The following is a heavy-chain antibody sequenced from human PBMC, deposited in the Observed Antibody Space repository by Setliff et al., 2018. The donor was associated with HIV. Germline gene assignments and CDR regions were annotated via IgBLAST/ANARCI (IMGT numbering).Heavy chain of an antibody. V-gene: IGHV3-23*03. J-gene: IGHJ4*02. CDR1: RFTFSSYA. CDR3: TVWTIFGVVQLVPY. D-gene: IGHD3-3*01. Sequence: PGGSLRLSCAASRFTFSSYAMSWVRQAPGKGLEWVSFIYSGGSTTYYADSVKGRFTISRDNSKNTAYLQMNSLKTEDTAVYYCTVWTIFGVVQLVPYWGQGTLVTVSS. CDR2: IYSGGSTT.